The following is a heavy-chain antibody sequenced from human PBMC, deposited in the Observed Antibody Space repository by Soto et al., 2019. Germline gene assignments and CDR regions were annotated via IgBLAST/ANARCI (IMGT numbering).Heavy chain of an antibody. CDR1: GFTFSRYP. J-gene: IGHJ4*02. CDR3: ATGSEGSS. Sequence: DVQLLESGGGLVQPGGSLRLSCAASGFTFSRYPMSWVRQAPGKGLEWVSAISSAGDNTYYADSVKGRFTISRDNSKNTLYLQVSSLRAEDTGIYYCATGSEGSSWGQGTLVTVSS. V-gene: IGHV3-23*01. D-gene: IGHD6-13*01. CDR2: ISSAGDNT.